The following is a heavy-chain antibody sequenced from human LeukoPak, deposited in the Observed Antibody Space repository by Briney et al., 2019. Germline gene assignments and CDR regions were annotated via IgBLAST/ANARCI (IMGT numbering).Heavy chain of an antibody. Sequence: ASVKVSCKASGGTFSSYAISWVRQAPGQGLEWMGGIIPIFGTANYAQKFQGRVTITADESTSTAYMELSSLRSEDTAVYYCARAHSYGSHFDYWGQGTLVTVSS. CDR2: IIPIFGTA. D-gene: IGHD5-18*01. CDR3: ARAHSYGSHFDY. CDR1: GGTFSSYA. V-gene: IGHV1-69*13. J-gene: IGHJ4*02.